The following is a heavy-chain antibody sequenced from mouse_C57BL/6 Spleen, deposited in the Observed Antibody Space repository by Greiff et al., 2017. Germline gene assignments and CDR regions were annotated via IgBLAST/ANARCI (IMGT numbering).Heavy chain of an antibody. CDR1: GYTFTDYY. CDR3: AREEDGYYGFAY. D-gene: IGHD2-3*01. CDR2: IFPGSGST. V-gene: IGHV1-75*01. J-gene: IGHJ3*01. Sequence: VQGVESGPELVKPGASVKISCKASGYTFTDYYINWVKQRPGQGLEWIGWIFPGSGSTYYNEKFKGKATLTVDKSSSTAYMLLSSLTSEDSAVYFCAREEDGYYGFAYWGQGTLVTVSA.